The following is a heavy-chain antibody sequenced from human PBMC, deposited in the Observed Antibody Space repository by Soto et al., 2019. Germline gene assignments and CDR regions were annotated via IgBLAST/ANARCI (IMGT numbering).Heavy chain of an antibody. J-gene: IGHJ4*02. V-gene: IGHV4-59*01. D-gene: IGHD6-13*01. CDR3: ARGTDSSSWYGEFDY. Sequence: TLSLTCTVSGGSISSYHWSWFRQPPGKGLEWIGYIYYSGSTNYNPSLKSRVTISVDTSKNQFSLKLSSVTAADTAVYYCARGTDSSSWYGEFDYWGQGTLVTVSS. CDR2: IYYSGST. CDR1: GGSISSYH.